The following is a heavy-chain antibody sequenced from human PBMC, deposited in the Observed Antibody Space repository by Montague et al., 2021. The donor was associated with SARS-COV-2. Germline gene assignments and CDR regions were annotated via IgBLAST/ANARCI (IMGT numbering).Heavy chain of an antibody. CDR3: TRSVAAAGTFYYYYGMDV. Sequence: FLRLSCAASGFTVGSSYMSWVRQAPGKGLEWVSVIYRGGDTYYADSVKGRFTISRHNSKNTLYLEMNSLRGEDTAVYYCTRSVAAAGTFYYYYGMDVWGQGTTVTVSS. CDR2: IYRGGDT. CDR1: GFTVGSSY. V-gene: IGHV3-53*04. D-gene: IGHD6-13*01. J-gene: IGHJ6*02.